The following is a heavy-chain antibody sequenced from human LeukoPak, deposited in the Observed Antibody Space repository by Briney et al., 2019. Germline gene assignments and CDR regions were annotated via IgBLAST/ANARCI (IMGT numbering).Heavy chain of an antibody. V-gene: IGHV4-39*01. CDR1: GGSITSRSHY. D-gene: IGHD3-22*01. Sequence: PSETLSLTCTVSGGSITSRSHYWGWIRQPPGKGLEWIGSIHYSGSTYDNPSLQSRVTISVDTPKSQFSLKLSSVTAAVTAVYYCARLLYDRSGYYYFDSWGQGTLVTVSS. J-gene: IGHJ4*02. CDR3: ARLLYDRSGYYYFDS. CDR2: IHYSGST.